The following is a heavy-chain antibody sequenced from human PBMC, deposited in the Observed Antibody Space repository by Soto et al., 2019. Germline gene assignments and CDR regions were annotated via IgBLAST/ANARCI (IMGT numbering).Heavy chain of an antibody. J-gene: IGHJ5*02. D-gene: IGHD2-15*01. CDR2: LYYSGNT. V-gene: IGHV4-39*01. CDR3: ARGGGSTFNWFDP. CDR1: GGSISSFNYF. Sequence: QLQLQESGPGLVKPSETLSLTCTVSGGSISSFNYFWGWIRQPPGKGLEWIGSLYYSGNTYYNPSLQSRVTISVDTSKKQSTLTLRSVTAADTAVYYCARGGGSTFNWFDPWGQGTLVTVS.